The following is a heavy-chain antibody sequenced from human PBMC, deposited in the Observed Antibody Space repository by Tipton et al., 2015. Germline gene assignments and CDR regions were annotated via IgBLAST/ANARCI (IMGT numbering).Heavy chain of an antibody. CDR2: VNHSGRN. D-gene: IGHD3-10*01. Sequence: TLSLTCAVYGGSFSDYYWHWIRQPPGKGLEWFGEVNHSGRNNYNLSLKSRVTISVDKFKNQFSLELNSVTAADTAVYYCASGSGKPMGGRITMVRGATGISDIWGQGTLVTVSS. CDR3: ASGSGKPMGGRITMVRGATGISDI. J-gene: IGHJ3*02. V-gene: IGHV4-34*01. CDR1: GGSFSDYY.